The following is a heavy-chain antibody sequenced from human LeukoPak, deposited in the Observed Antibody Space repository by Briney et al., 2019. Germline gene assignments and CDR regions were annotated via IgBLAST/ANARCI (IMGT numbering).Heavy chain of an antibody. V-gene: IGHV4-34*01. CDR2: INHSGST. D-gene: IGHD3-3*01. Sequence: SETLSLTCAVYGGSFSGYYWSWIRQPPGKGLEWMGEINHSGSTNYNPSLKRRVTISVDTAKNQFSLKLSSVTAADTAVYYCARASSIFGVVQAEPPNLGAYGMDVWRQGTTVSVSS. CDR1: GGSFSGYY. J-gene: IGHJ6*02. CDR3: ARASSIFGVVQAEPPNLGAYGMDV.